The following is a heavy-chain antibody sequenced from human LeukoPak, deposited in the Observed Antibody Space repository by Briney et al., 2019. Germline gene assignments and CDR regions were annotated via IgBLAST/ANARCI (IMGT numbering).Heavy chain of an antibody. J-gene: IGHJ5*02. CDR1: GGSISSGGYY. D-gene: IGHD3-3*01. CDR2: IYYSGST. CDR3: ARGGRFLEWLYWFDP. Sequence: SQTLSLTCTVSGGSISSGGYYWSWIRQHPGTGLEWIGYIYYSGSTYYNPSLKSRVTISVDTSKNQFSLKLSSVTAADTAVYYCARGGRFLEWLYWFDPWGQGTQVTVSS. V-gene: IGHV4-31*03.